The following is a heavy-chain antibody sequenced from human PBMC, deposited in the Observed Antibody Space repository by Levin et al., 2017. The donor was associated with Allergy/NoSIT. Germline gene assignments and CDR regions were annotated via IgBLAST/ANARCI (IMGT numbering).Heavy chain of an antibody. V-gene: IGHV3-21*01. D-gene: IGHD3-10*01. CDR3: ARHGELEGSDPLWFGTNTKNWFDP. CDR2: VSRSSSYM. J-gene: IGHJ5*02. CDR1: GFTFSSYS. Sequence: GESLKISCAASGFTFSSYSMNWVRQAPGKGLEWVSSVSRSSSYMFYADSVKGRFTISRDNAKNSLYLQMNSLRAEDTAVYYCARHGELEGSDPLWFGTNTKNWFDPWGQGTLVTVSS.